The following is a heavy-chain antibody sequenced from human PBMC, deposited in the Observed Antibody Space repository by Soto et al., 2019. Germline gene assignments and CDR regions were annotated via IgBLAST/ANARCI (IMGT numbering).Heavy chain of an antibody. J-gene: IGHJ6*02. CDR3: AKEFLAAVTDTKGVYHFYYGMDV. CDR1: GFSFSNFA. V-gene: IGHV3-23*01. CDR2: ISGSGNSR. Sequence: EVQLLESGGGLVQPGGSLKLSCAASGFSFSNFAVTWVRQAPGKGLEWVSTISGSGNSRYYADSVKGRFTVSRDNSKDTRYLQMNSLRAEDTAVYYCAKEFLAAVTDTKGVYHFYYGMDVWGHGTTVTVSS. D-gene: IGHD6-19*01.